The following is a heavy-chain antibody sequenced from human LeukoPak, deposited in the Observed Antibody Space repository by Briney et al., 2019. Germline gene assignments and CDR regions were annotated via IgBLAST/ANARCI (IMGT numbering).Heavy chain of an antibody. V-gene: IGHV3-74*01. J-gene: IGHJ4*02. CDR1: GFTFSSFW. D-gene: IGHD4-17*01. CDR2: INNEGSST. Sequence: GGSLRLSCAASGFTFSSFWMHWVRQAPGKGLVWVSQINNEGSSTSNTDSVKGRFTISRDNSKNTLYLQMNSLRAEDTAVYYCAKPSYGDFDYWGQGTLVTVSS. CDR3: AKPSYGDFDY.